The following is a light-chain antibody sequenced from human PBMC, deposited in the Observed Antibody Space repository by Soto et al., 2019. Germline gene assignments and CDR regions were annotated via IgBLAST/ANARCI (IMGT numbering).Light chain of an antibody. J-gene: IGKJ5*01. V-gene: IGKV3D-11*01. Sequence: DIVMTQSPSTLSVSPGERATLSCRAGQGVTTNFAWYQQKSGQSPRLLIYDVSIRATGVPARFSGRGSGTDFTLTISSLEPEDFAVYYCQQRSSAITFGQGTRLEIK. CDR2: DVS. CDR1: QGVTTN. CDR3: QQRSSAIT.